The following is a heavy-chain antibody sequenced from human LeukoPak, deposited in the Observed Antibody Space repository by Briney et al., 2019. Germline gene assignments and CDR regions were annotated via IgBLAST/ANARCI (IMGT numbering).Heavy chain of an antibody. CDR1: GGTFSSYA. Sequence: SVKVSCKASGGTFSSYAISWVRQAPGQGLEWMGGIIPIFGTANYAQKFQGRVTITTDESTSTAYMELSSLRSEDTAVYYCARETPGGITGTTLGYWGQGTLVTASS. CDR2: IIPIFGTA. CDR3: ARETPGGITGTTLGY. D-gene: IGHD1-20*01. V-gene: IGHV1-69*05. J-gene: IGHJ4*02.